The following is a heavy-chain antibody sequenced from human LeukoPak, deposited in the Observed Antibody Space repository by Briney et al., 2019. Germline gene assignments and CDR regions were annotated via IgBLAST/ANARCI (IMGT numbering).Heavy chain of an antibody. CDR3: AKLDYDIPPYGMDV. Sequence: GGSLRLSCAASGFTFSSYSMNWVRQAPGKGLEWVSSISSSSSYIYYADSVKGRFTISRDNAKNSLYLQMNSLRAEDTALYYCAKLDYDIPPYGMDVWGQGTTVTVSS. D-gene: IGHD3-9*01. CDR1: GFTFSSYS. CDR2: ISSSSSYI. J-gene: IGHJ6*02. V-gene: IGHV3-21*04.